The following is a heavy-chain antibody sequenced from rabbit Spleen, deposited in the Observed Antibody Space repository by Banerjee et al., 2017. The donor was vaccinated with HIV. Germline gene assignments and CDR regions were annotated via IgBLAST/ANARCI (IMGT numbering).Heavy chain of an antibody. Sequence: QEQLEESGGGLVQPEGSLTLTCTASGFSFSSSYWICWVRQAPGKGLEWIACIRTGSRTKTYYATWANGRFTISSHNAQNTLYLQLNSLAAADTATYFCVRGASSSGYYSLWGPGTLVTVS. V-gene: IGHV1S45*01. CDR2: IRTGSRTKT. D-gene: IGHD1-1*01. J-gene: IGHJ4*01. CDR3: VRGASSSGYYSL. CDR1: GFSFSSSYW.